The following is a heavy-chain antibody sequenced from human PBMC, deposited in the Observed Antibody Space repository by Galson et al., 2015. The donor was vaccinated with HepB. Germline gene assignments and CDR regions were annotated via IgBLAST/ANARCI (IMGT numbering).Heavy chain of an antibody. J-gene: IGHJ3*02. D-gene: IGHD3-3*01. V-gene: IGHV4-39*02. CDR2: IYYTGTT. CDR3: ARDGVLEWVLRLPKVLFDM. Sequence: ETLSLTCTVSGGSISSSSYYWAWIRQSPGKGLEWIGSIYYTGTTWYNPSLKSRITISADTSKNQFSLKLTSVTAADTAVYYCARDGVLEWVLRLPKVLFDMWGQGTMVTVSS. CDR1: GGSISSSSYY.